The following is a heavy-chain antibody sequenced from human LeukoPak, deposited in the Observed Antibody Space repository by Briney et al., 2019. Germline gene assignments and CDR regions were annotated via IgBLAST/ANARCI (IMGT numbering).Heavy chain of an antibody. CDR3: ARVPSYYDYVWGSYRSGAFDI. V-gene: IGHV4-59*01. Sequence: SETLSLTCTVSGGSISSYYWSWIRQPPGKGLEWIGYIYYSGSTNYNPSLKSRVTISVDTSKNQFSLKLSSVTAADTSVYYCARVPSYYDYVWGSYRSGAFDIWGQGTMVTVSS. CDR1: GGSISSYY. D-gene: IGHD3-16*02. CDR2: IYYSGST. J-gene: IGHJ3*02.